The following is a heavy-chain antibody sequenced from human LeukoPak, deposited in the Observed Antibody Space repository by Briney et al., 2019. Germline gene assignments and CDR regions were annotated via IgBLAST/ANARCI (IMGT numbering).Heavy chain of an antibody. CDR1: GFTFSSYW. J-gene: IGHJ6*02. CDR2: INGDGRNI. CDR3: AREGFNTVTTGYGMDV. D-gene: IGHD4-17*01. Sequence: HSGGSLRLSCVASGFTFSSYWMHWVRQDPRKGLVWVSRINGDGRNINYADSVRGRFTISRDNAKNSLYLQMNSLRAEDTAVYYCAREGFNTVTTGYGMDVWGQGTTVTVSS. V-gene: IGHV3-74*01.